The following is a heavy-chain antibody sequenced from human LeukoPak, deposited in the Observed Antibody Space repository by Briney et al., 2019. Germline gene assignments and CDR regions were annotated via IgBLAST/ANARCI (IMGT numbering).Heavy chain of an antibody. J-gene: IGHJ4*02. V-gene: IGHV3-23*01. Sequence: PGGSLRLSCAASGFTFSSYAMSWVRQAPGKGLEWVSAISGSGGSTYYADSVKGRFTISRDNSKNTLYLQMNSLRAEDTAVYYCAKVPDLITIFGVVFPMRFDYWGQGTLVTVSS. CDR2: ISGSGGST. CDR3: AKVPDLITIFGVVFPMRFDY. D-gene: IGHD3-3*01. CDR1: GFTFSSYA.